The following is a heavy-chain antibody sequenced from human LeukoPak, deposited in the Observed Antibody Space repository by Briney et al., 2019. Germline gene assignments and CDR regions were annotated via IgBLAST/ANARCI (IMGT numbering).Heavy chain of an antibody. V-gene: IGHV1-2*02. CDR3: ARGAPSQQLVRDAFDI. CDR2: INPNSGGT. CDR1: GYTFTGYY. J-gene: IGHJ3*02. D-gene: IGHD6-13*01. Sequence: GASVKVSCKASGYTFTGYYMHWVRQAPGQGLEWMGWINPNSGGTNYAQKFQGRVTMTRDTSISTAYMELSRLRSDDAAVYYCARGAPSQQLVRDAFDIWGQGTMVTVSS.